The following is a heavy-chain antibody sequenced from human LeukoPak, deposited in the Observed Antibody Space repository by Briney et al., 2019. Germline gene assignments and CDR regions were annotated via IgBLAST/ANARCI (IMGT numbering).Heavy chain of an antibody. Sequence: ASVKVSCKASGYTFSTYGISWVRQAPGQGLEWMGWISTSNGDTKYAQKLQGRVTMTTDTSTSTAYMELRSLRSDDTAVYYCARDRGHYGHDYWGQGTLVTVSS. V-gene: IGHV1-18*01. CDR1: GYTFSTYG. J-gene: IGHJ4*02. CDR3: ARDRGHYGHDY. CDR2: ISTSNGDT. D-gene: IGHD3-10*01.